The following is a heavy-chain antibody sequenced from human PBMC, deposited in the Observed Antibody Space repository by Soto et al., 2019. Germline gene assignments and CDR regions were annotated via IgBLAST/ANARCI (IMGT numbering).Heavy chain of an antibody. CDR2: IYYSGST. V-gene: IGHV4-31*03. J-gene: IGHJ4*02. D-gene: IGHD3-3*01. Sequence: PSETLSLTCTVSGGSISSGGHYWSWIRQHPGKGLEWIGYIYYSGSTYYNPSLKSRVTISVDTSKNQFSLKLSSVTAADTAVYYCAREFFGSLDYWGQGTLVTVSS. CDR3: AREFFGSLDY. CDR1: GGSISSGGHY.